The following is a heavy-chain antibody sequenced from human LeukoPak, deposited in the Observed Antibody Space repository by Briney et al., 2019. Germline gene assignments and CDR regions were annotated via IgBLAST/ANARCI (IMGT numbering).Heavy chain of an antibody. D-gene: IGHD1-7*01. Sequence: GGSLRLSCAASGFTFSRYWMSWVRQAPGKGLEWVANIKQDGSEKCYVDSVKGRFTISRDNAKNSLYLQMNSLRDEDMAVYYCARLDWNYVFFEYWGQGTLVTVSS. CDR1: GFTFSRYW. V-gene: IGHV3-7*01. CDR3: ARLDWNYVFFEY. J-gene: IGHJ4*02. CDR2: IKQDGSEK.